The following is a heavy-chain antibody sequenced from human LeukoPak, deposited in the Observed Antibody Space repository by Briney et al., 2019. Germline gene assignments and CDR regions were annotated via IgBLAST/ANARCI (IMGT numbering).Heavy chain of an antibody. CDR3: AKDEPDVHDYGDVAVDY. V-gene: IGHV3-23*01. CDR2: ISGSGGST. CDR1: VFTFSSYA. D-gene: IGHD4-17*01. Sequence: PGGSLRLSCAASVFTFSSYAMSWVRQAPGKGLEWVSAISGSGGSTYYADSVKGRFTISRDNSKNTLYLQMNSLRAEDTAVYYCAKDEPDVHDYGDVAVDYWGQGTLVTVSS. J-gene: IGHJ4*02.